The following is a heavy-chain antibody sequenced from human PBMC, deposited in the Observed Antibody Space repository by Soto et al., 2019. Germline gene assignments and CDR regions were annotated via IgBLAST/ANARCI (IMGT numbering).Heavy chain of an antibody. CDR2: ISHSGSGT. Sequence: QVQLQQWGAGLLKPSETLSLTCTVYGGSFSGNYWSWIRQPPGMGLEWIGEISHSGSGTNYNPSRKSRVTIAVDTSKNQFSLKLSSVTAADTAMYYCARGHLPGGNTFYYDYWGHGTRVTVS. CDR1: GGSFSGNY. CDR3: ARGHLPGGNTFYYDY. V-gene: IGHV4-34*01. D-gene: IGHD3-10*01. J-gene: IGHJ4*01.